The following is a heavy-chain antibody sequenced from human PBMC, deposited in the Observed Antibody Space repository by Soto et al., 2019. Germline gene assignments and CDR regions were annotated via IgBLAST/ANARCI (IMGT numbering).Heavy chain of an antibody. V-gene: IGHV3-21*01. CDR1: GFTFSSYS. J-gene: IGHJ4*02. D-gene: IGHD5-12*01. Sequence: GGSLRLSCAASGFTFSSYSMNWVRQAPGKGLEWVSSITTDYIYYADSVKGRFTISRDNAKNSLYLQMNSLRAEDTAIYYCARDGGYSAFDYWGPGTRVTLSS. CDR2: ITTDYI. CDR3: ARDGGYSAFDY.